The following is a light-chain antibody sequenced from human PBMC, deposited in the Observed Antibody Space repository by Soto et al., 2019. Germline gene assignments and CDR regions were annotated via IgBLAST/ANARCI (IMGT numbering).Light chain of an antibody. CDR2: TAS. CDR3: QQYGTAPLT. V-gene: IGKV3-20*01. CDR1: RSVPSSY. Sequence: EIVLTQSPGILSLSPGERATLSCRASRSVPSSYLAWYQQKTGQAPRLLIFTASTRATGIPDRFSGSGFGTDFTLTISRLEPEDSAVYYCQQYGTAPLTFGGGAKVEI. J-gene: IGKJ4*01.